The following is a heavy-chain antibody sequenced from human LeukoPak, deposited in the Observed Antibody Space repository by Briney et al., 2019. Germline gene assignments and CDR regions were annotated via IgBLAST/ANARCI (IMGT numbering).Heavy chain of an antibody. D-gene: IGHD6-13*01. J-gene: IGHJ5*02. V-gene: IGHV4-34*01. CDR3: ARGRYSSSWYNWFDP. CDR1: GGSFSGYY. Sequence: SETLSLTCAVYGGSFSGYYWSWIRQPPGKGLEWIGEINHSGSTNYNPSLKSRVTISVDTSKNQFSLKLSSVIAADTAVYYCARGRYSSSWYNWFDPWGQGTLVTVSS. CDR2: INHSGST.